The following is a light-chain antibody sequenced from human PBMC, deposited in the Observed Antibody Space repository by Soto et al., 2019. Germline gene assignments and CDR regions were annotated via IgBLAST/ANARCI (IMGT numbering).Light chain of an antibody. CDR2: EHN. Sequence: NFMLTQPHSVSESPGKTVTISCTRSSGSIGSNYVQWYQQRPGSAPTTVIYEHNQRPSGVPDRFSGSTDGSSNSASLTISGLQTEDEADYYCQSYDSSTVIFGGGTKLTVL. V-gene: IGLV6-57*04. J-gene: IGLJ2*01. CDR1: SGSIGSNY. CDR3: QSYDSSTVI.